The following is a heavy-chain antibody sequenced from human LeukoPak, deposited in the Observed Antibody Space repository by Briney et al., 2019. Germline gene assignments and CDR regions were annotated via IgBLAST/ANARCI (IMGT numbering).Heavy chain of an antibody. D-gene: IGHD3-3*01. V-gene: IGHV3-7*01. CDR3: ARDPRYDIWSGYYGSGRYYFDY. J-gene: IGHJ4*02. CDR2: IKQDGSEK. CDR1: GFTFSSYW. Sequence: GGSLRLSCAASGFTFSSYWMSWVRQAPGKGLEWVANIKQDGSEKYYVDSVKGRFTISRDNAKNSLYLQMNSLRAEDTAVYYCARDPRYDIWSGYYGSGRYYFDYWGQGTLVTVSS.